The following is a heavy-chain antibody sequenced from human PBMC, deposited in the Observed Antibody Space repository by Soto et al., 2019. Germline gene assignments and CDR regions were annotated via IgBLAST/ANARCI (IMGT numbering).Heavy chain of an antibody. J-gene: IGHJ6*03. Sequence: QVQLVQSGAEVKKPGASVKVSCKASGYTFTSYYMHWVRQAPGQGLERMGIINPSGGSTSYAQKFQGRVTMTRDTSTSTVYMELSSLRSEDTAVYYCARVSLGYSSSSVDYYYYMDVWGKGTTVTVSS. CDR2: INPSGGST. CDR3: ARVSLGYSSSSVDYYYYMDV. D-gene: IGHD6-6*01. CDR1: GYTFTSYY. V-gene: IGHV1-46*03.